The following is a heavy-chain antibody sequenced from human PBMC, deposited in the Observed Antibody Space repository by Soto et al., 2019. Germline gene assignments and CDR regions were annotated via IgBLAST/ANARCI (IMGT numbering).Heavy chain of an antibody. J-gene: IGHJ3*02. Sequence: EVQLLESGGGLVQPGGSLRLSCAASGFTFSSYAMSWVRQAPGKGLEWVSAISGSGGSTYYADSVKGRFTISRDNSQNTLYLQMNIMRAEYTAVYYCEKDCGYSYGYDAFDIWGQGTMVTVSS. CDR2: ISGSGGST. V-gene: IGHV3-23*01. CDR1: GFTFSSYA. CDR3: EKDCGYSYGYDAFDI. D-gene: IGHD5-18*01.